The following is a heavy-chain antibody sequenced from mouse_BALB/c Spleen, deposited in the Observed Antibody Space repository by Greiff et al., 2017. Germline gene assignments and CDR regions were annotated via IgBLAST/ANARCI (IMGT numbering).Heavy chain of an antibody. CDR1: GFTFSSYG. D-gene: IGHD4-1*01. Sequence: DVMLVESGGDLVKPGGSLKLSCAASGFTFSSYGMSWVRQTPDQRLEWVATISSGGSYTYYPASLKGRFTISRDNAKNTLYLPRSSLKSEDTAMYYCARHGRTGSYYAMDYWGQGTSVTVSS. CDR3: ARHGRTGSYYAMDY. J-gene: IGHJ4*01. CDR2: ISSGGSYT. V-gene: IGHV5-6*02.